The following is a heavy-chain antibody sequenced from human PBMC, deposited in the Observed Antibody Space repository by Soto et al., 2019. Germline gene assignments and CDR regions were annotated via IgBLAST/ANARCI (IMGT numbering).Heavy chain of an antibody. CDR3: ARTYDILTGYYPFDY. CDR2: IHHSGST. D-gene: IGHD3-9*01. V-gene: IGHV4-34*01. Sequence: SETLSLTCAVYGGSFSDYYWTWIRQPPGKGLEWIGEIHHSGSTNYNPSLKSRVTISLDTSKNQFSLKLSSVTAADTAVYYCARTYDILTGYYPFDYWGQGTLVTVSS. CDR1: GGSFSDYY. J-gene: IGHJ4*02.